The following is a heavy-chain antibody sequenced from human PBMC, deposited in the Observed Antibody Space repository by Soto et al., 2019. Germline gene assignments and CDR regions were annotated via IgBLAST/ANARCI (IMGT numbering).Heavy chain of an antibody. V-gene: IGHV4-34*01. Sequence: QVQLQQWGAGLLKPSETLSLTCAVHGWTFSGYYWSWVRQPPGKGLEWIGEINHNGGTNYNPSLESRITISVDTARNQFSLRLHSVTAADTAVYYCARGDWSTRFQNWGRGTLVTVSS. CDR2: INHNGGT. CDR1: GWTFSGYY. CDR3: ARGDWSTRFQN. D-gene: IGHD3-3*01. J-gene: IGHJ1*01.